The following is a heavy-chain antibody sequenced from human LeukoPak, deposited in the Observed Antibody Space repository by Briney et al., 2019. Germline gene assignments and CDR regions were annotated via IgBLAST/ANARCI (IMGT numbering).Heavy chain of an antibody. D-gene: IGHD6-6*01. Sequence: PSETLSLTCTVSGGSISGYYWSWLRQPPGKGLEWIGYIYYSGSTNYNPSLKSRVTISVDTSKNQFSLKLSSVTAADTAVYYCARHSSNFDYWGQGILVTVSS. J-gene: IGHJ4*02. CDR1: GGSISGYY. CDR3: ARHSSNFDY. V-gene: IGHV4-59*08. CDR2: IYYSGST.